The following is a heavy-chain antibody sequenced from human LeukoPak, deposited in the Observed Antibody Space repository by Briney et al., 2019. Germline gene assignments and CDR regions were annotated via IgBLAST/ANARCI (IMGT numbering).Heavy chain of an antibody. CDR1: GGTFSSYA. V-gene: IGHV1-69*05. D-gene: IGHD1-14*01. CDR3: ASSYKSDTWPHPDFDY. J-gene: IGHJ4*02. CDR2: IIPIFGTA. Sequence: ASVKLSCNASGGTFSSYAISWVRQAPAQGLEWMGGIIPIFGTANYAQKFQGRVTITTDESTSTAYMALSSLRSEHTAVYYCASSYKSDTWPHPDFDYWGQGTPVTVSS.